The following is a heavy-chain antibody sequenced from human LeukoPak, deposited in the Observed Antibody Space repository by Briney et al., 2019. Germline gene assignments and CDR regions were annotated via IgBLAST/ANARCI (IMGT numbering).Heavy chain of an antibody. CDR2: INHSGST. Sequence: SETLSLTCAVYGGSFSGYYWSWIRQPPGKGLEWIGEINHSGSTNYNPSLKSRVTISVDTSKNQFSLKLSSVTAADTAVYYCVSGSGTVSPFDYWGQGTLVTVSS. CDR1: GGSFSGYY. D-gene: IGHD4-17*01. CDR3: VSGSGTVSPFDY. V-gene: IGHV4-34*01. J-gene: IGHJ4*02.